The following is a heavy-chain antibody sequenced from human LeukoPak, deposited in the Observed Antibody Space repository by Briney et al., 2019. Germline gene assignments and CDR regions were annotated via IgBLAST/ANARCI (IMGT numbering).Heavy chain of an antibody. D-gene: IGHD3-10*01. Sequence: SETLSLTCAVYGGSFSGYYWSWIRHPPGKGLELIGEINHSGSTNYNPSLKSRVTISVDTSKNQFSLKLSSVTAADTAVYYCARLGLWFGELGYGYWGQGTLVTVSS. V-gene: IGHV4-34*01. CDR3: ARLGLWFGELGYGY. CDR1: GGSFSGYY. J-gene: IGHJ4*02. CDR2: INHSGST.